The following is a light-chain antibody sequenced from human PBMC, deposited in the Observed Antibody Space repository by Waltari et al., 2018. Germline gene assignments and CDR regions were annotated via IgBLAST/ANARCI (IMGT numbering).Light chain of an antibody. CDR1: QSISSW. V-gene: IGKV1-5*03. J-gene: IGKJ5*01. Sequence: DIQMTQSPSTLSASVGDSVTITCRASQSISSWLAWYQQKPGKAPKLLIYKASSLESGVPSRCSGSGSATEFTLTISSLQPDDFATYYCQQYNTYSITFGQGTRLEIK. CDR2: KAS. CDR3: QQYNTYSIT.